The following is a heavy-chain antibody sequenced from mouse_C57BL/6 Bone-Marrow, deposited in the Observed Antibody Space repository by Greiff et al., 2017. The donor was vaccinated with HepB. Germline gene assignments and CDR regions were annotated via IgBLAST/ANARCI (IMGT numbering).Heavy chain of an antibody. CDR1: GFSLTSYG. Sequence: VKLLESGPGLVAPSQSLSITCTVSGFSLTSYGVSWVRQPPGKGLEWLGVIWGDGSTNYHSALISRLSISKDNSKSQVFLKLNSLQTDDTATYYCAKKGIYYYGSSSYYYAMDYWGQGTSVTVSS. V-gene: IGHV2-3*01. D-gene: IGHD1-1*01. J-gene: IGHJ4*01. CDR3: AKKGIYYYGSSSYYYAMDY. CDR2: IWGDGST.